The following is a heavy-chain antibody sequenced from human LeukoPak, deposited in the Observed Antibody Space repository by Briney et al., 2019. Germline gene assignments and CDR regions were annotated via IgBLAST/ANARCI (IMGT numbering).Heavy chain of an antibody. V-gene: IGHV1-3*01. CDR1: GYTFTSCA. Sequence: ASVKVSCKASGYTFTSCAMHWVRQAPGQRLEWMGWINAGNGNAKYSQKFQGRVTITRDTSASTAYMELSSLRSEDTAVYYCARDREYCSGGSCYEEYYFDYWGQGTLVTVSS. CDR3: ARDREYCSGGSCYEEYYFDY. J-gene: IGHJ4*02. CDR2: INAGNGNA. D-gene: IGHD2-15*01.